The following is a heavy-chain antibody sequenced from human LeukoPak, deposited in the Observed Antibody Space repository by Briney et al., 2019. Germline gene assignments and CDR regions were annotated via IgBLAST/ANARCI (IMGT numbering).Heavy chain of an antibody. V-gene: IGHV1-18*01. J-gene: IGHJ4*02. CDR3: ARDHFYGSGSLGH. CDR2: ISAYNGNR. D-gene: IGHD3-10*01. Sequence: ASVKVSCKASGYTFNSYGINWVRQAPGQGLEWMGWISAYNGNRNSVQKLQDRVTMTTDTSTSTAYMELRSLRSDDTAVYYCARDHFYGSGSLGHWGQGTLVTVSS. CDR1: GYTFNSYG.